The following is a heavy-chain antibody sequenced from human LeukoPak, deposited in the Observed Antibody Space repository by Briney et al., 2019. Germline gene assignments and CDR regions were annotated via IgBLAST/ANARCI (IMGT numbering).Heavy chain of an antibody. CDR2: ISGNSGAT. CDR3: SKASDTNYYRHGDY. CDR1: GFTFSSYP. Sequence: GGTLRLSCATSGFTFSSYPMSWVRQAPGGGLEWVSVISGNSGATYYADSVKGRFTISRDNAKNTVYLQMNNLRGEDTALYYCSKASDTNYYRHGDYWGQGTLVTVSS. V-gene: IGHV3-23*01. J-gene: IGHJ4*02. D-gene: IGHD4-11*01.